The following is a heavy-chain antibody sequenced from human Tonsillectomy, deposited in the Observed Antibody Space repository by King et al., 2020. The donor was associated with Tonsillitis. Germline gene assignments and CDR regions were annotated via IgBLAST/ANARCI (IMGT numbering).Heavy chain of an antibody. V-gene: IGHV3-30-3*01. CDR3: ARVYSGSYVLDAFDI. D-gene: IGHD1-26*01. J-gene: IGHJ3*02. CDR1: GFTFSSYA. CDR2: ISYDGSNK. Sequence: VQLVEPGGGVVQPGRSLRLSCAASGFTFSSYAMHWVRQAPGKGLEWVAVISYDGSNKYYADSVKGRFTISRDNSKNTLYLQMNSLRAEDTAVYYCARVYSGSYVLDAFDIWGQGTMVTVSS.